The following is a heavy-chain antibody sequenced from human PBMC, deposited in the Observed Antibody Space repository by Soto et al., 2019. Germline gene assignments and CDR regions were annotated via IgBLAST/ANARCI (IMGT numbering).Heavy chain of an antibody. CDR3: AKPMYSSCWLPFFDY. Sequence: EVQLLESGGGLVQPGGSLRLSCAASGFTFSSYAMSWVRQAPGKGLEWVSAISGSGGSTYYADSVKGRFTISRDNSKNTLYLQMNRLRAEDTAVYYGAKPMYSSCWLPFFDYWGQGTLVTVSS. CDR2: ISGSGGST. V-gene: IGHV3-23*01. J-gene: IGHJ4*02. CDR1: GFTFSSYA. D-gene: IGHD6-13*01.